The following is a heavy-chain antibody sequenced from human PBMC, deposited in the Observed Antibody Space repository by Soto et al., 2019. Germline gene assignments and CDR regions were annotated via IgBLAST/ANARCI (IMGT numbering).Heavy chain of an antibody. V-gene: IGHV3-7*03. J-gene: IGHJ4*02. D-gene: IGHD3-3*01. CDR2: IKQDGIEK. CDR1: GFTFGSHW. Sequence: PGGSLRLSCVGSGFTFGSHWRTWVRQSAGKGPEWVANIKQDGIEKHYVDSVKDRFIISRDNAKNSLFLQMNSLRAEDTAVYYCASRPSADRYYAVFDYWGQGALVTVSS. CDR3: ASRPSADRYYAVFDY.